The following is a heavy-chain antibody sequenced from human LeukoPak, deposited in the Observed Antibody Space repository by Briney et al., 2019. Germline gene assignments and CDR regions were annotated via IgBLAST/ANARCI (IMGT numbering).Heavy chain of an antibody. D-gene: IGHD3-22*01. J-gene: IGHJ3*02. CDR1: GGSISSYY. Sequence: SETLSLTCTVSGGSISSYYWSWIRQPPGKGLEWIGYIYYSGSTNYNPSLKSRVTISVDTSKNQFSLKLSSVTAADTAVYYCARANYYDSSADIWGQGTMVTVSS. CDR3: ARANYYDSSADI. V-gene: IGHV4-59*01. CDR2: IYYSGST.